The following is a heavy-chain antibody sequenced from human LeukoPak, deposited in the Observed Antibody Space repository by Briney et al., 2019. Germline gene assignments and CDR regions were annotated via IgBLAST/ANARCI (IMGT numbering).Heavy chain of an antibody. CDR1: GFTFSSYS. V-gene: IGHV3-21*01. CDR3: ARDGADIVVVPAAMWGWGYYFDY. Sequence: GGSLRLSCAASGFTFSSYSMNWVRQAPGKGLEWVSSISSSSSYIYYADSVKGRFTISRDNAKNSLYLQMNSLRAEDTAVYYCARDGADIVVVPAAMWGWGYYFDYWGQGTLVTVSS. D-gene: IGHD2-2*01. CDR2: ISSSSSYI. J-gene: IGHJ4*02.